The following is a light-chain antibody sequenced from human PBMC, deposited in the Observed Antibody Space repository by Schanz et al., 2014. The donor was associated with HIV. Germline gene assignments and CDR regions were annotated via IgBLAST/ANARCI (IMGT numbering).Light chain of an antibody. V-gene: IGLV2-8*01. Sequence: QSALTQPASVSGSPGQSITISCTGTSRDIGSYNFVSWYQQHPGKAPKLMIYDVNKRPSGVSGRFSGSKSGNTASLTVSGLQAEDEAEYYCSSIGGENSLLFGGGTKLTVL. J-gene: IGLJ2*01. CDR3: SSIGGENSLL. CDR1: SRDIGSYNF. CDR2: DVN.